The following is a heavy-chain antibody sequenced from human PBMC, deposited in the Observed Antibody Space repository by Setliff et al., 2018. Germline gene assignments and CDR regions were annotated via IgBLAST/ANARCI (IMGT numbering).Heavy chain of an antibody. D-gene: IGHD2-21*01. CDR2: ISPYNGNR. Sequence: ASVKVSCKASGYTFPTYLISWMRQAPGQGLEWMRWISPYNGNRNYAQKFQGRVTMTTDSSTSTAYLELKSLGSDDTAVYYCARPLSLCGGECNSHWFDPWGQGTLVTVSS. CDR1: GYTFPTYL. CDR3: ARPLSLCGGECNSHWFDP. V-gene: IGHV1-18*01. J-gene: IGHJ5*02.